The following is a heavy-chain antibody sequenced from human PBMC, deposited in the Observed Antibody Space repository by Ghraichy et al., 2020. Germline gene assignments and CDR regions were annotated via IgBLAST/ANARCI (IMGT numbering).Heavy chain of an antibody. Sequence: SQTLSLTYTVSGGSISSYYWSWIRQPPGKGLEWIGYIYYSGSTNYNPSLKSRVTISVDTSKNQFSLKLSSVTAADTAVYYCARTHFVGATSPGTLLYWGQGTLVTVSS. D-gene: IGHD1-26*01. CDR1: GGSISSYY. CDR3: ARTHFVGATSPGTLLY. V-gene: IGHV4-59*01. CDR2: IYYSGST. J-gene: IGHJ4*02.